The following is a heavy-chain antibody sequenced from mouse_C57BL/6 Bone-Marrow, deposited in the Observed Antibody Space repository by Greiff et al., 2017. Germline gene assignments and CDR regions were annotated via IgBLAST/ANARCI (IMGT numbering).Heavy chain of an antibody. V-gene: IGHV1-74*01. J-gene: IGHJ3*01. D-gene: IGHD3-2*02. CDR2: IHPSDSDT. CDR3: ARDSSGYAWFAY. Sequence: QVQLQQPGAELVKPGASVKVSCTASGYTFTSYWMHWVKQRPGQGLEWIGRIHPSDSDTNYNRKFKGKATLTVDKSSSTAYMQLSSLTSEDSAVYYCARDSSGYAWFAYWGQGTLVTVSA. CDR1: GYTFTSYW.